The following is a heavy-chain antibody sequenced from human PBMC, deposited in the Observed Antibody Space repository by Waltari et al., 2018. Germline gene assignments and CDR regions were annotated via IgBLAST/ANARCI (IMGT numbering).Heavy chain of an antibody. CDR2: INYSGTT. V-gene: IGHV4-39*01. J-gene: IGHJ4*02. CDR1: GDSISGSRNY. D-gene: IGHD3-3*01. Sequence: QMELQESGPRLLKPSETLSLTCNVSGDSISGSRNYWAWLRQPPGKNLQWIGSINYSGTTYYNPSLKGRFAISVDTSRNQFSLNVNSVTAADTGIYYCARQLRFVDWIPRYFDSWGRGTLATVSS. CDR3: ARQLRFVDWIPRYFDS.